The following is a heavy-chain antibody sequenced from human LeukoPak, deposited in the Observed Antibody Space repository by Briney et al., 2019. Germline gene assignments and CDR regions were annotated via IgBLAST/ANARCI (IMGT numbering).Heavy chain of an antibody. CDR2: IYYSGST. J-gene: IGHJ3*02. D-gene: IGHD3-16*02. CDR3: ARIVTFGGVIVMRARAFDI. CDR1: GGSISSGDYY. Sequence: PSQTPSLTCTVSGGSISSGDYYWSWIRQPPGKGLEWIGYIYYSGSTYYNPSLKSRVTISVDTSKNQFSLKLSSVTAADTAVYYCARIVTFGGVIVMRARAFDIWGQGTMVTVSS. V-gene: IGHV4-30-4*01.